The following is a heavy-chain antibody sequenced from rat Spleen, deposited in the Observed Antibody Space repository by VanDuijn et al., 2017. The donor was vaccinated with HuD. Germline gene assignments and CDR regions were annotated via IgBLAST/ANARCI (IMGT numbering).Heavy chain of an antibody. J-gene: IGHJ3*01. V-gene: IGHV5-29*01. CDR3: TRHEPNWFVY. CDR1: GFTFSNYG. Sequence: EVQLVESGGGLVQPGRSLKLSCATSGFTFSNYGMAWVRQAPTKGLEWVATISYYGTTAHYRDSWKGRFTISRDIAKSTLYLEMDSLRSEDTATYYCTRHEPNWFVYWGQGTLVTVSS. CDR2: ISYYGTTA.